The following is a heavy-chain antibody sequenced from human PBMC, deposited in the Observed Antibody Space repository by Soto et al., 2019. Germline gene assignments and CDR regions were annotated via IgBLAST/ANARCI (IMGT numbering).Heavy chain of an antibody. J-gene: IGHJ5*02. CDR3: ARALRGWVDP. CDR1: GESFSGYY. CDR2: MNQSGST. V-gene: IGHV4-34*01. D-gene: IGHD3-10*01. Sequence: SETLSLTCAVYGESFSGYYWSGIRQAPGKGLEWIGEMNQSGSTSHNPSLKSRVTMSLDTSQNQLSLRLTSATAADTAVYFCARALRGWVDPWGQGVLVTVSS.